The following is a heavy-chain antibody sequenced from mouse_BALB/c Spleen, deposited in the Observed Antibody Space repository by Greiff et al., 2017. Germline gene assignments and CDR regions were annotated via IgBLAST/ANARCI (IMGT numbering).Heavy chain of an antibody. V-gene: IGHV1-54*01. J-gene: IGHJ4*01. CDR3: ARLGTGTDAMDY. D-gene: IGHD4-1*01. Sequence: VHLVESGAELVRPGTSVKVSCKASGYAFTNYLIEWVKQRPGQGLEWIGVINPGSGGTNYNEKFKGKATLTADKSSSTAYMQLSSLTSDDSAVYFCARLGTGTDAMDYWGQGTSVTVSS. CDR1: GYAFTNYL. CDR2: INPGSGGT.